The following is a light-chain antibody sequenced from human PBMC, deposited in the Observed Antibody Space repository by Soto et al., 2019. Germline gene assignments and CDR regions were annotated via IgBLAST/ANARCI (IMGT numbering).Light chain of an antibody. J-gene: IGKJ1*01. V-gene: IGKV3-15*01. CDR3: QQYDNWPRT. Sequence: EIVMTQSPPTLSVSPGERVTLSCRASEGVGSNLAWYNHKPGQAPRIVVFGASTRAAGVPPRFSGSGSGSQFTLTIDSMQSEDSGVYYCQQYDNWPRTFGQGTKVEFK. CDR1: EGVGSN. CDR2: GAS.